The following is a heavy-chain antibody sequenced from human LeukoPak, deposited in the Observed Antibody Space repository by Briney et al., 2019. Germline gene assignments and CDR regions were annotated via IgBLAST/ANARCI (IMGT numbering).Heavy chain of an antibody. CDR3: ARAAAAGTIDC. CDR1: GFTFSSYD. J-gene: IGHJ4*02. D-gene: IGHD6-13*01. CDR2: IGTAGDT. Sequence: GWSLRLSCAASGFTFSSYDMHWVRQATGKGLEWVSAIGTAGDTYYPGSVKGRFTISRENAKNSLYLQMNSLRAGDTAVYYCARAAAAGTIDCWGQVTLVNVSS. V-gene: IGHV3-13*01.